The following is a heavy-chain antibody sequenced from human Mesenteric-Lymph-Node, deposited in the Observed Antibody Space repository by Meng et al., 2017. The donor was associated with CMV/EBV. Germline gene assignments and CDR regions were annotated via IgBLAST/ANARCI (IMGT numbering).Heavy chain of an antibody. CDR2: IYYTGSS. CDR1: GGSISSGGSY. J-gene: IGHJ4*02. Sequence: CTVSGGSISSGGSYWGWIRQHPGKGLEWIGYIYYTGSSYYNSSLRGRVTISVDTSKNQFSLKLGSVTAADTAVYYCARGAYTGNGSRWGQGTLVTVSS. V-gene: IGHV4-31*03. D-gene: IGHD4-23*01. CDR3: ARGAYTGNGSR.